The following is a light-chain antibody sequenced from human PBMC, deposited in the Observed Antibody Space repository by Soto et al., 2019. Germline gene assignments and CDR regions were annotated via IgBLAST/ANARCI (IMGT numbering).Light chain of an antibody. CDR3: QQRSNWQVT. CDR1: QSVSSY. V-gene: IGKV3-11*01. CDR2: DAS. J-gene: IGKJ5*01. Sequence: EIVLTQSPGTLSLSPGERATLSWRASQSVSSYLAWYQQKPGQPPRLLIYDASNRATGIPARFSGSGSGTDFTLTISSLEPEDFAVYYCQQRSNWQVTFGQGTRLEI.